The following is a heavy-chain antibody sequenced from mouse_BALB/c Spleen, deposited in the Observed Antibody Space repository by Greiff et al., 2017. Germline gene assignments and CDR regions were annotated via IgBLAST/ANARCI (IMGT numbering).Heavy chain of an antibody. V-gene: IGHV6-6*02. CDR3: TRSTMITTGGYYAMDY. J-gene: IGHJ4*01. CDR2: IRLKSNNYAT. D-gene: IGHD2-4*01. Sequence: DVHLVESGGGLVQPGGSMKLSCVASGFTFSNYWMNWVRQSPEKGLEWVAEIRLKSNNYATHYAESVKGRFTISRDDSKSSVYLQMNNLRAEDTGIYYCTRSTMITTGGYYAMDYWGQGTSVTVSS. CDR1: GFTFSNYW.